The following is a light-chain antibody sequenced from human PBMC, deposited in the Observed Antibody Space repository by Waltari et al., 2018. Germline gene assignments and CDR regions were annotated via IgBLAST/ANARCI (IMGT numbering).Light chain of an antibody. CDR2: DAS. Sequence: SPGERATLSCRASQSVSSYLAWYQQKPGQAPRLLIYDASNRATGIPARFSGSGSGTDFTLTISSLEPEDFAVYYCQQRSNWLTFGGGTKVEIK. CDR3: QQRSNWLT. V-gene: IGKV3-11*01. J-gene: IGKJ4*01. CDR1: QSVSSY.